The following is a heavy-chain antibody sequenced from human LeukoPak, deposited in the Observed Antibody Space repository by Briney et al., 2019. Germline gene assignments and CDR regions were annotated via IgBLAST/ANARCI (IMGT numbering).Heavy chain of an antibody. CDR2: ISGSGGST. CDR3: AKDLRYCSSTSCYKWRMLDAFDI. D-gene: IGHD2-2*02. V-gene: IGHV3-23*01. Sequence: PGGSLRLSCAASGFTFSSYAMSWVRQAPGKGLEWVSAISGSGGSTYYADSVKGRFTISRDNSKNTLYLQMNSLRAEDTAVYYCAKDLRYCSSTSCYKWRMLDAFDIWGQGTMVTVSS. CDR1: GFTFSSYA. J-gene: IGHJ3*02.